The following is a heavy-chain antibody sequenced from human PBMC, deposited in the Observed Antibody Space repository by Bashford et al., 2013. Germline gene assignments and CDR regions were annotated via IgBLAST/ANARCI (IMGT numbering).Heavy chain of an antibody. D-gene: IGHD1-26*01. CDR3: AKRSPVSGSYYWNTFFDN. Sequence: VRQAPEKGLEWVSLISDSRDRTYYADSVKGRFTVSRDNSKNTLYLQMNSLRVEDTAVYYCAKRSPVSGSYYWNTFFDNWGQGTQVTVSS. V-gene: IGHV3-23*01. J-gene: IGHJ4*02. CDR2: ISDSRDRT.